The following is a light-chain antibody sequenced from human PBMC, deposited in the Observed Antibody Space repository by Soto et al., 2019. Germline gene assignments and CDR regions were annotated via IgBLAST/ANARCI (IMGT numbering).Light chain of an antibody. V-gene: IGKV3-15*01. CDR2: GAP. Sequence: ELVMTQSPATLSVSPGERATLSCRASQSVSSNLAWYQQKPGQAPRLLIYGAPTRATGIPARFSGSGSGTEFTLTISSLQSEDFAVYYCHQYNNWPSFGPGTKVDIK. CDR1: QSVSSN. J-gene: IGKJ3*01. CDR3: HQYNNWPS.